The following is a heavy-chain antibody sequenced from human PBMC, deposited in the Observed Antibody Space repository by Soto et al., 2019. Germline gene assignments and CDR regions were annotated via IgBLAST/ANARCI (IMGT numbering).Heavy chain of an antibody. J-gene: IGHJ4*02. Sequence: PGGSLRLSCAASGFSFSRYAMMWVRQAPGKGQEWVAGMTGSGGDIRYADSVKGRFTISKDNSKNTLYLQMTSLRAEDTAIYYCAKDAVYNDGLWLVANWGQGTLVTVSS. CDR3: AKDAVYNDGLWLVAN. CDR2: MTGSGGDI. V-gene: IGHV3-23*01. CDR1: GFSFSRYA. D-gene: IGHD5-12*01.